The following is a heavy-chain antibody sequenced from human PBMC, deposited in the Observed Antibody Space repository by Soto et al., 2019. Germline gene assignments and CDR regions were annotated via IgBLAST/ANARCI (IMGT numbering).Heavy chain of an antibody. CDR3: ARLSMIVVALDAFDI. CDR2: IYPGDSDT. Sequence: GESLKISCKGSGYSFTSYWIGWVRQMPGKGLEWMGIIYPGDSDTRYSPSFQGQVTISADKSISTAYLQWSSLKASDTAMYYCARLSMIVVALDAFDIWGQGTMVTVS. J-gene: IGHJ3*02. D-gene: IGHD3-22*01. CDR1: GYSFTSYW. V-gene: IGHV5-51*01.